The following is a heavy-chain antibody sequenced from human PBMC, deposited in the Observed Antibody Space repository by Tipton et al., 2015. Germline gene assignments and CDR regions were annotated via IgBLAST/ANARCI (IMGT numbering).Heavy chain of an antibody. Sequence: LRLSCSVSNGSISGYYWSWIRQPAGKGLEWIGRIYSGGSTNYNPSLKSRVTMSVDTSKNQFSLKLSSVTAADTAVYYCARTSTYHDIMTGYLTYYFDYSGQGTLVTVSS. D-gene: IGHD3-9*01. CDR2: IYSGGST. CDR1: NGSISGYY. CDR3: ARTSTYHDIMTGYLTYYFDY. J-gene: IGHJ4*02. V-gene: IGHV4-4*07.